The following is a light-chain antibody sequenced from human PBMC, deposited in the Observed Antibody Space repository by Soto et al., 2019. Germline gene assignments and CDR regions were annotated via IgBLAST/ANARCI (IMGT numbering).Light chain of an antibody. V-gene: IGKV1-5*03. J-gene: IGKJ4*01. Sequence: DSQMTQSPSTLSASVGDRITITCRASPGISTWLAWYQQKPGKAPKLLIYKASTSESGVPSRFSGSGSGTEFTLTISSLQPDDFATYYCQQYNSYSLTFGGGTKVEIK. CDR3: QQYNSYSLT. CDR2: KAS. CDR1: PGISTW.